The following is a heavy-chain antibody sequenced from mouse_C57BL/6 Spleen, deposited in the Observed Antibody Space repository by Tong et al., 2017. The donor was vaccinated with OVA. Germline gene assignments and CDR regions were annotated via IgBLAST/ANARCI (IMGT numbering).Heavy chain of an antibody. CDR2: INPSNGGT. V-gene: IGHV1-53*01. D-gene: IGHD1-1*01. CDR3: ARDYYGSSWGYYFDY. CDR1: GYTFTSYW. J-gene: IGHJ2*01. Sequence: VQLQESGTELVKPGASVKLSCKASGYTFTSYWMHWVKQRPGQGLEWIGNINPSNGGTNYNEKFKSKATLTVDKSDSTAYMQLSSRTAEDSAVYYCARDYYGSSWGYYFDYWGKGTTLTVSS.